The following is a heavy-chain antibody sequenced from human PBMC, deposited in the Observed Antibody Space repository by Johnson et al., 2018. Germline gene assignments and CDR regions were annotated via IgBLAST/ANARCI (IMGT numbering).Heavy chain of an antibody. CDR3: AKDYEQYLQH. CDR1: GFTFSSYD. Sequence: QVQLVQSGGGVVQPGRSLRLACAASGFTFSSYDMHWVRQAPGKGLEWVAVISYDGSNKYYADSVKGRFTISRDNSKNTLYLQMNSLRAEDTAVYYCAKDYEQYLQHWGQGTLVTVSS. D-gene: IGHD3-16*01. CDR2: ISYDGSNK. J-gene: IGHJ1*01. V-gene: IGHV3-30*18.